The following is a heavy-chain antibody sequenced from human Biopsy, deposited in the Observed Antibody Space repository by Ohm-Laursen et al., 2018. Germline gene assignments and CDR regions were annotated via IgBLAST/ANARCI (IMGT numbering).Heavy chain of an antibody. CDR1: GYSVTNDYY. CDR3: ARVAGGYAYYYGMDV. J-gene: IGHJ6*02. CDR2: IYYDGIT. V-gene: IGHV4-38-2*02. Sequence: GTLSLTCSVSGYSVTNDYYWGWIRQPPGKGLEWIGNIYYDGITYYNPSLKSRVAMSVDTSKNQFSLRMTSVTAADTAVYYCARVAGGYAYYYGMDVWGQGTTVTVSS. D-gene: IGHD5-12*01.